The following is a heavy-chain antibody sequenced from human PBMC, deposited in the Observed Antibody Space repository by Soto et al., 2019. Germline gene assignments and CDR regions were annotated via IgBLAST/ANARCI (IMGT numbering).Heavy chain of an antibody. V-gene: IGHV5-51*01. CDR3: ARHRAALLGDPTIFGVVTRTDNWFDP. D-gene: IGHD3-3*01. J-gene: IGHJ5*02. Sequence: PGESLKISCKGSGYSFTSYWIGWVRQMPGKGLEWMGIIYPGDSDTRYSPSFQGQVTISADKSISTAYLQWSSLKASDTAMYYCARHRAALLGDPTIFGVVTRTDNWFDPWGQGTLVTVSS. CDR2: IYPGDSDT. CDR1: GYSFTSYW.